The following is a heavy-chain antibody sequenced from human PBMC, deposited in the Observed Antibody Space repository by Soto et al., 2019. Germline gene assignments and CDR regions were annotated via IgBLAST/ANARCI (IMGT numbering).Heavy chain of an antibody. CDR2: ISGGDGSP. CDR3: AKWHTYNYDSLAFSGFDC. Sequence: PGGSLRLYCVASGFTFSSYAMTWVRQAPGKGLEWVSAISGGDGSPSYADSVKGRFTISRDNSNNTLYLHMNSLRADDTAAYYCAKWHTYNYDSLAFSGFDCWGQGTQVTVSS. CDR1: GFTFSSYA. V-gene: IGHV3-23*01. J-gene: IGHJ4*02. D-gene: IGHD3-16*01.